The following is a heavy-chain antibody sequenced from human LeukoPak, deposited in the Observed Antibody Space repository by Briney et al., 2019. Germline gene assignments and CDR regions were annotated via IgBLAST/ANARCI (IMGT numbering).Heavy chain of an antibody. J-gene: IGHJ4*02. CDR1: GYTFTGYY. D-gene: IGHD3-22*01. CDR3: ARGALITKLPGKEGY. V-gene: IGHV1-2*02. Sequence: ASVKVSCKASGYTFTGYYMHRVRQAPGQGLEWMGWINPNSGGTNYAQKFQGRVTMTRDTSISTAYMELSRLRSDDTAVYYCARGALITKLPGKEGYWGQGTLVTVSS. CDR2: INPNSGGT.